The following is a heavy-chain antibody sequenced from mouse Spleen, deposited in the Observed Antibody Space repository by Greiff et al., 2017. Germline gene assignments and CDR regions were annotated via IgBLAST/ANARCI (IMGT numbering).Heavy chain of an antibody. CDR3: AKGGARPWFAY. J-gene: IGHJ3*01. V-gene: IGHV1-9*01. CDR2: ILPGSGST. CDR1: GYTFSSYW. Sequence: VMLVESGAELAKPGASVKLSCKATGYTFSSYWIEWVKQRPGHGLEWIGEILPGSGSTNYNEKFKGKATFTADTSSNTAYMQLSSLTSEDSAVYYCAKGGARPWFAYWGQGTLVTVSA.